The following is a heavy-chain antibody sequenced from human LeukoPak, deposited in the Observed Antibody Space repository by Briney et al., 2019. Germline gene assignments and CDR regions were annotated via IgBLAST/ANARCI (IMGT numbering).Heavy chain of an antibody. CDR1: GGSISSYY. Sequence: SETLSLTCTVSGGSISSYYWSWIRQPPGKGLEWIGYIYYSGSTNYNPSLKSRVTISVDTSKNQFSLKLSSVTAADTAVYYCARTYYDFWSGSWYYFDYWGQGTLVTVSS. CDR2: IYYSGST. V-gene: IGHV4-59*01. CDR3: ARTYYDFWSGSWYYFDY. J-gene: IGHJ4*02. D-gene: IGHD3-3*01.